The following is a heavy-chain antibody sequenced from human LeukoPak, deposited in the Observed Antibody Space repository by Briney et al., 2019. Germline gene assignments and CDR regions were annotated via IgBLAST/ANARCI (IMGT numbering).Heavy chain of an antibody. J-gene: IGHJ3*02. V-gene: IGHV1-46*01. D-gene: IGHD3-22*01. CDR3: ARVMSGYYSLGAFDI. Sequence: ASVKVSCKASGYTFTSYYMHWVRQAPGQGLEWMGIINPNAGTTSYAQKFQGRVTMTRDTSISTAYMELSRLRSDDTAVYYCARVMSGYYSLGAFDIWGQGTMVTVSS. CDR1: GYTFTSYY. CDR2: INPNAGTT.